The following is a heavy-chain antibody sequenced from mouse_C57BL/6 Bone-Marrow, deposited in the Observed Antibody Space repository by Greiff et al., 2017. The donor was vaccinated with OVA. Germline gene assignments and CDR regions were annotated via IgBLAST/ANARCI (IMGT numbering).Heavy chain of an antibody. CDR2: IDPENGDT. CDR1: GFNIKDDY. D-gene: IGHD2-4*01. CDR3: TTYDYDWDWYFDV. Sequence: EVQLQESGAELVRPGASVKLSCTASGFNIKDDYMNWVKQRPEQGLEWIGWIDPENGDTEYASKFQGKATITADTSSNTAYLQLSSLTSEDTAVYYCTTYDYDWDWYFDVWGTGTTVTVSS. J-gene: IGHJ1*03. V-gene: IGHV14-4*01.